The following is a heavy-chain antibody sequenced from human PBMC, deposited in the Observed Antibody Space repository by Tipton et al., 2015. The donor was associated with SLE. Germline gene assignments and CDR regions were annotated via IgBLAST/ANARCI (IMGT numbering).Heavy chain of an antibody. V-gene: IGHV4-34*10. CDR3: ARAKDWEDGFDV. J-gene: IGHJ3*01. CDR1: GGSISDYY. Sequence: TLSLTCAVYGGSISDYYWSWIRQPPGKGLEWIGEINQSGSTNYNPSLKSRIALSVDTSKNQFSLTVFSVTAADTALYFCARAKDWEDGFDVWGQGTMVTVSA. D-gene: IGHD3-9*01. CDR2: INQSGST.